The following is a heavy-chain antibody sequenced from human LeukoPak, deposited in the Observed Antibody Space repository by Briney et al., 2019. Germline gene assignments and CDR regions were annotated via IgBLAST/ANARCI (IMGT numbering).Heavy chain of an antibody. CDR2: IYYSGST. J-gene: IGHJ4*02. CDR3: ARLDSSWLTAFDY. CDR1: GGSISSSSYY. V-gene: IGHV4-39*01. D-gene: IGHD6-13*01. Sequence: PSETLSLTCTVSGGSISSSSYYWGWIRQPPGKGLEWIGSIYYSGSTYYNPSLKSRVTISVDTSKNQFSLKLSSVTAADTAVYYCARLDSSWLTAFDYWGQGTLVTVSS.